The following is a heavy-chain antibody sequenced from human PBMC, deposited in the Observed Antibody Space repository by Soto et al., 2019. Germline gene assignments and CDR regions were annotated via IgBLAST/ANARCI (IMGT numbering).Heavy chain of an antibody. CDR2: IYPGDSDT. V-gene: IGHV5-51*01. J-gene: IGHJ6*02. Sequence: GESLKISCKGSGYSFTSYWIGWVRQMPGKGLEWMGIIYPGDSDTRYSPSFQGQVTISADKSISTAYLQWSSLKASDTAMYYCARHYYYDSSGYPCGMDVWGQGTTVTVSS. CDR3: ARHYYYDSSGYPCGMDV. D-gene: IGHD3-22*01. CDR1: GYSFTSYW.